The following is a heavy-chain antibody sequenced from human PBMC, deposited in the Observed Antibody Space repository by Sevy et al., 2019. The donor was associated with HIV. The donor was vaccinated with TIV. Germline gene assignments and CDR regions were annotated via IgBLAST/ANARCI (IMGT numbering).Heavy chain of an antibody. CDR3: ARALAAAASS. CDR2: INQGGSEK. Sequence: GGSLRLSCAASGFTFSAYWMHWVRQAPGKGLEWVANINQGGSEKYYVDSVKGRFTISRDNAKNSLFLQMNSPRAEDTAVYYWARALAAAASSWGQGALVTVSS. J-gene: IGHJ5*02. CDR1: GFTFSAYW. D-gene: IGHD6-13*01. V-gene: IGHV3-7*01.